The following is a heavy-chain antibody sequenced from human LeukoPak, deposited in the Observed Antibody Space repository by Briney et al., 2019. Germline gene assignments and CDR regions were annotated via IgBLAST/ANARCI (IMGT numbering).Heavy chain of an antibody. Sequence: GGSLRLSCAASGFTFSSAWMTWVRQTPGKGLEWVGRIKSEADGGTTDYAAPLKDRFTISRDDSINTLYLQMNSLRAEDTAVYYCAKTPRYYDFWSGFASFDYWGQGTLVTVSS. CDR1: GFTFSSAW. V-gene: IGHV3-15*01. D-gene: IGHD3-3*01. J-gene: IGHJ4*02. CDR2: IKSEADGGTT. CDR3: AKTPRYYDFWSGFASFDY.